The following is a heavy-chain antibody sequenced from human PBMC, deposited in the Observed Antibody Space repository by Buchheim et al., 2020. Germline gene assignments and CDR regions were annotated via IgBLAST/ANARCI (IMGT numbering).Heavy chain of an antibody. CDR1: GGSISSYY. J-gene: IGHJ4*02. V-gene: IGHV4-59*01. CDR2: IYYSGST. D-gene: IGHD6-19*01. CDR3: ARANTEAQWLVPYYFDY. Sequence: QVQLQESGPGLVKPSETLSLTCTVSGGSISSYYWSWIRQPPGKGLEWIGYIYYSGSTNYNPTLKSRVTISVDTSKNQFSLKLSSVTAADTAVYYCARANTEAQWLVPYYFDYWGQGTL.